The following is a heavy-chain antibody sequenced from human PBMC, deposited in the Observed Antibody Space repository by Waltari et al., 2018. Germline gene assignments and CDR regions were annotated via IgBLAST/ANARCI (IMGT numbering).Heavy chain of an antibody. V-gene: IGHV1-24*01. J-gene: IGHJ4*02. CDR3: ATEGGVTGFDD. CDR1: GYGLDILS. D-gene: IGHD2-21*02. Sequence: QVHLVQSGAEVKNPGASVKVSCKVSGYGLDILSIHWVRQAPGKVLEWMGGFDPEQRKTIDARKVQGRFTRTEDTATDTAYLDLTSLRSDDTAVYYCATEGGVTGFDDWGQGTLVTVSS. CDR2: FDPEQRKT.